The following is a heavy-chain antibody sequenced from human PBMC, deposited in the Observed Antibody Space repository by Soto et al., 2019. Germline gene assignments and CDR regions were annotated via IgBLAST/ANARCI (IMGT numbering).Heavy chain of an antibody. CDR3: ARFLVPAAIPEDYYYGMDV. V-gene: IGHV3-33*01. D-gene: IGHD2-2*02. CDR2: IWYDGSNK. CDR1: GFTFSSYG. J-gene: IGHJ6*02. Sequence: QVQLVESGGGVVQPGRSLRLSCAASGFTFSSYGMHWVRQAPGKGLEWVAVIWYDGSNKYYADSVKGRFTISRDNSKNTLYLQMNSLRAEDTAVYYCARFLVPAAIPEDYYYGMDVWGQGTTVTVSS.